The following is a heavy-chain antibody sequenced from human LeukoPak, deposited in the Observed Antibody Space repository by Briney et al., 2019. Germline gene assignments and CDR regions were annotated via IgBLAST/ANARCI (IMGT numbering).Heavy chain of an antibody. Sequence: GGSLRLSCAASGFTFVKAWMSWVRQAPGRGLEWVGRIKTKNDGGTVGYAAPVKGRFTISRDDSTNTLFLQMNSLKTEDTAVYYCFCNYDYWGQGTLVTVSS. V-gene: IGHV3-15*01. CDR2: IKTKNDGGTV. CDR3: FCNYDY. D-gene: IGHD4-11*01. CDR1: GFTFVKAW. J-gene: IGHJ4*02.